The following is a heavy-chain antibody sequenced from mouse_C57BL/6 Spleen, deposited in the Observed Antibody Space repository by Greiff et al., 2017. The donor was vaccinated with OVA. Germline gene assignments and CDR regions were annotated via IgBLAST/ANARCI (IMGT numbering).Heavy chain of an antibody. CDR2: IYPRDGST. J-gene: IGHJ2*01. CDR1: GYTFTSYD. Sequence: VKLMESGPELVKPGASVKLSCKASGYTFTSYDINWVKQRPGQGLEWIGWIYPRDGSTKYNEKFKGKATLTVDTSSSTAYMELHSLTSEDSAVYFCARGGAAQALDYWGQGTTLTVSS. D-gene: IGHD3-2*02. V-gene: IGHV1-85*01. CDR3: ARGGAAQALDY.